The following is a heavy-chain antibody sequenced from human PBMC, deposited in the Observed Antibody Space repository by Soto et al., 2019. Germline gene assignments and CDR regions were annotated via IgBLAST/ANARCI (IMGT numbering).Heavy chain of an antibody. J-gene: IGHJ3*02. Sequence: KPSETLSLTCNVSGGSIISSTYFWTWIRQHPGKGLEWIGYISHTGSTFYNPSLETRPTISVDTSKNQFSLKLSSVTAADTAMYYCARAWGLGNAFDIWGQGTMVTVSS. V-gene: IGHV4-31*03. CDR3: ARAWGLGNAFDI. D-gene: IGHD2-21*02. CDR2: ISHTGST. CDR1: GGSIISSTYF.